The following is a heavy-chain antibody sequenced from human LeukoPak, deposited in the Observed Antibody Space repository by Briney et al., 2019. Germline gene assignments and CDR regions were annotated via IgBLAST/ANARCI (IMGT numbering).Heavy chain of an antibody. Sequence: QPGGSLGLSCAASGFTFSSYGMHWVRQAPGKGLEWVAVIWYDGSNKYYADSVKGRFTISRDNSKNTLYLQMNSLRAEDTAVYYCTRGGIVATIPPYWGQGTLVTVSS. J-gene: IGHJ4*02. CDR2: IWYDGSNK. CDR3: TRGGIVATIPPY. V-gene: IGHV3-33*01. CDR1: GFTFSSYG. D-gene: IGHD5-12*01.